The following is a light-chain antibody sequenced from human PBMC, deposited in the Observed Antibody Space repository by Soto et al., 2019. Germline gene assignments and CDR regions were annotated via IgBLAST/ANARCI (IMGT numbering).Light chain of an antibody. Sequence: EIVLTQSPGTLSLSPGEGATLSCRASETLSSSYLHWYQQKPGQAPRLIIFGASNRATGIPDRFSCSESGTEFTLTISRLEPEDFAVYYCQQYGSALPLTFGGETRVETK. CDR1: ETLSSSY. J-gene: IGKJ4*01. CDR3: QQYGSALPLT. CDR2: GAS. V-gene: IGKV3-20*01.